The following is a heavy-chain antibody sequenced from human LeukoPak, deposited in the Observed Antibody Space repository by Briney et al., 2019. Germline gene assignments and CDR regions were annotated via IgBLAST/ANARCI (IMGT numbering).Heavy chain of an antibody. CDR1: GYTLTNYG. V-gene: IGHV1-18*01. J-gene: IGHJ4*02. D-gene: IGHD2-2*01. CDR3: ARLIVVRPAATLNVGDY. CDR2: ISGYRGDT. Sequence: ASVKVSCRASGYTLTNYGVSWVRQAPGQGLEWMGWISGYRGDTNYAQRFQGRVTMTTDTFTSTAYMELRSLRSDDTAVYYCARLIVVRPAATLNVGDYWGQGTLVIVSS.